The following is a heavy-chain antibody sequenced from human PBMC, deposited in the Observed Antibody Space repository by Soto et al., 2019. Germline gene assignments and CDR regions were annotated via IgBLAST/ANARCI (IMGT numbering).Heavy chain of an antibody. V-gene: IGHV1-69*13. CDR1: GGTFSSYA. J-gene: IGHJ6*02. Sequence: ASVKVSCKASGGTFSSYAISWVRQAPGQGLEWMGGIIPIFGTANYAQKFQGRVTITADESTSTAYMGLSSLRSEDTAVYYCARDEDTAMVREYYYYGMDVWGQGTTVTVSS. CDR2: IIPIFGTA. D-gene: IGHD5-18*01. CDR3: ARDEDTAMVREYYYYGMDV.